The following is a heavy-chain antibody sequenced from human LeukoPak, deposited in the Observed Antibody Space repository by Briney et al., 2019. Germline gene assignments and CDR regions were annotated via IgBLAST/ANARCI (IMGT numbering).Heavy chain of an antibody. CDR2: IYSRGST. Sequence: PSETLSLTCTVSGASISSNSYYWVWIRQPPGKGLEWIGSIYSRGSTYYNPSLKSRVTLSVDTSKNQFSLRLSSVAAADTAVYYCARGGVLKSVDYWGQGTLVAVSS. D-gene: IGHD3-16*01. V-gene: IGHV4-39*07. J-gene: IGHJ4*02. CDR3: ARGGVLKSVDY. CDR1: GASISSNSYY.